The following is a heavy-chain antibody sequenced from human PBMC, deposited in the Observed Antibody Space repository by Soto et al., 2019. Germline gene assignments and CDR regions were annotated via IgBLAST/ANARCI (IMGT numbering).Heavy chain of an antibody. CDR2: IKQDGSEK. Sequence: GGSLRLSCAASGFTFSSYWMSWVRQAPGKGLEWVANIKQDGSEKYYVDSVKGRFTISRDNAKNSLYLQMNSLRAEDKAVYYCARGYYDSSGYLDAFDIWGQGTMVTVSS. J-gene: IGHJ3*02. D-gene: IGHD3-22*01. V-gene: IGHV3-7*01. CDR1: GFTFSSYW. CDR3: ARGYYDSSGYLDAFDI.